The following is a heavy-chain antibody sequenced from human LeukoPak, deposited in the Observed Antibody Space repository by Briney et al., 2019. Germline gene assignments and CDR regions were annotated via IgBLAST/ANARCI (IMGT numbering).Heavy chain of an antibody. J-gene: IGHJ5*02. CDR1: GGSFSGYY. CDR2: IYTSGST. CDR3: ARDPYYYDSSGYYINWFDP. Sequence: SETLSLTCAVYGGSFSGYYWSWIRQPAGKGLEWIGRIYTSGSTNYNPSLKSRVTISVDTSKNQFSLKLSSVTAADTAVYYCARDPYYYDSSGYYINWFDPWGQGTLVTVSS. V-gene: IGHV4-4*07. D-gene: IGHD3-22*01.